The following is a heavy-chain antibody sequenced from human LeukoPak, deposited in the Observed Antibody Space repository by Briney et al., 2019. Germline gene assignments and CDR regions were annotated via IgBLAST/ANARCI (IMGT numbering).Heavy chain of an antibody. Sequence: ASVKVSCKASGDDFTSVGITWVRRAPGQGLEWMGWISPYNGNTRYAQKFQGRVAMTTDTSTTTAYMELRGLRFNDTAVYYCARAGPGSGWYFDYWGQGTLVTVSS. J-gene: IGHJ4*02. CDR3: ARAGPGSGWYFDY. CDR2: ISPYNGNT. V-gene: IGHV1-18*01. CDR1: GDDFTSVG. D-gene: IGHD6-19*01.